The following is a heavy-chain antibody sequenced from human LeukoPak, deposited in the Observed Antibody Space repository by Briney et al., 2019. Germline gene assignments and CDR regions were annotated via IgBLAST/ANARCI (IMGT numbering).Heavy chain of an antibody. CDR1: GGTFSSYA. J-gene: IGHJ1*01. Sequence: ASVKVSCKASGGTFSSYAISWVRQAPGQGLEWMGGIIPIFGTANYAQKFQGRVTITADESTSTAYMELSSLRSEDTAVYYCARVAVDDYGDFQYFQHWGQGTLVTVSS. D-gene: IGHD4-17*01. CDR2: IIPIFGTA. CDR3: ARVAVDDYGDFQYFQH. V-gene: IGHV1-69*13.